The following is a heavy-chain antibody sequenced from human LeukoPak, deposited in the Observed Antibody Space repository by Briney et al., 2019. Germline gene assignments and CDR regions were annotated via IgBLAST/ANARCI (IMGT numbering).Heavy chain of an antibody. J-gene: IGHJ5*01. D-gene: IGHD3-3*01. CDR1: GSSISRDY. V-gene: IGHV4-4*07. Sequence: PSETLSLTCTVSGSSISRDYWAWIRQSAGKELEWIGRIYAATGATTYNPSLRSRVTMSVDTSRNQFSLKLTSVNAADTAVYYCARERLWRSYDFSQDSWGQGTLVTVSS. CDR3: ARERLWRSYDFSQDS. CDR2: IYAATGAT.